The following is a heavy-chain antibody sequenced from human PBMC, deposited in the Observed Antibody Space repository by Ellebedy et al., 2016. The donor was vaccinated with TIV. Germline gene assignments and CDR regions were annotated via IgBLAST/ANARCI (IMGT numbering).Heavy chain of an antibody. CDR2: IYHSGST. CDR1: GGSISSGGYS. CDR3: ARDAYYSKEGFDY. Sequence: SETLSLTCAVSGGSISSGGYSWSWIRQLPGKGLEWIGYIYHSGSTYYNPSLKSRVTISVDRSKNQFSLKLSSVTAADTAVYYCARDAYYSKEGFDYWGQGTLVTVSS. V-gene: IGHV4-30-2*01. D-gene: IGHD3-10*01. J-gene: IGHJ4*02.